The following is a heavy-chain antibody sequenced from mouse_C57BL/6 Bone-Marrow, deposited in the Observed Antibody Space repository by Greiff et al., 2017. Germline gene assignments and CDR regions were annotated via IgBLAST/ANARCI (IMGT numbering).Heavy chain of an antibody. D-gene: IGHD1-1*01. CDR2: ISDGGSYT. Sequence: EVQLVESGGGLVKPGGSLKLSCAASGFTFSSYAMSWVRQTPEKRLEWVATISDGGSYTYYPDNVKGRFTISRDNAKNNLYLQMSHLKSEDTAMYYCAREYYGSSYWGQGTTLTVSS. CDR1: GFTFSSYA. V-gene: IGHV5-4*01. J-gene: IGHJ2*01. CDR3: AREYYGSSY.